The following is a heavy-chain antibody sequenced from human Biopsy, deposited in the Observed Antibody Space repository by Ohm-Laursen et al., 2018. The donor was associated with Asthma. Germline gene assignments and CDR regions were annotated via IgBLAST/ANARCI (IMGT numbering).Heavy chain of an antibody. D-gene: IGHD1-26*01. CDR1: GFSFSNFG. J-gene: IGHJ4*02. Sequence: SLRLSCTASGFSFSNFGMHWVRQAPGKGLEWVAVISFDGSNEDYADSVKGRFTISRDNSKNALFLEMNSLRPEDTAVYYCAKELFPGWELRRGPDSWGQGTLVTVSS. CDR3: AKELFPGWELRRGPDS. CDR2: ISFDGSNE. V-gene: IGHV3-30*18.